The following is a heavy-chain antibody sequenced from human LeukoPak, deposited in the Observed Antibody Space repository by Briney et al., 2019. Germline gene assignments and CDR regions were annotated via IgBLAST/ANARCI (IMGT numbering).Heavy chain of an antibody. CDR3: ASVYSQKPPFDY. J-gene: IGHJ4*02. CDR1: GYTLTELS. Sequence: GASVKVSCKVSGYTLTELSMHWVRQAPGKGLEWMGGFDPEDGETIYAQKFQGRVTMTEDTSTDTAYMELSSLRSEDTAVYYCASVYSQKPPFDYWGQGTLVTVSS. V-gene: IGHV1-24*01. CDR2: FDPEDGET. D-gene: IGHD5-18*01.